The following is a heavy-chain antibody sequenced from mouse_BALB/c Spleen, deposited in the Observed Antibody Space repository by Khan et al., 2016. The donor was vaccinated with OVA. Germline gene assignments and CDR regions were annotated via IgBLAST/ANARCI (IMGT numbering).Heavy chain of an antibody. D-gene: IGHD2-3*01. V-gene: IGHV1S137*01. CDR2: ISTYSGNT. CDR1: GYTFTDYA. J-gene: IGHJ2*01. CDR3: ARPAYDGYYDY. Sequence: VQLQESGPELVRPGVSVKISCKGSGYTFTDYAMHWVKQSHAKSLEWIGLISTYSGNTNYNQKFKGKATMTVDKSSRTAYMDPARLTSEDSAIYYWARPAYDGYYDYWGQGTTLTVSS.